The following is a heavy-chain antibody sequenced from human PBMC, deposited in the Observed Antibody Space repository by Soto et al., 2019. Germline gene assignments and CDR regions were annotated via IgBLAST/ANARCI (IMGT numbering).Heavy chain of an antibody. J-gene: IGHJ6*02. V-gene: IGHV3-23*01. CDR1: GFTVSSNY. CDR2: ISGSDDST. CDR3: ASKPHDFWSGYSYYYGMDF. D-gene: IGHD3-3*01. Sequence: PGGSLRLSCAASGFTVSSNYMSWVRQAPGKGLEWVSVISGSDDSTYYADSVKGRFTISRDTSKNTLYLQMNRLRAEDTAVYYCASKPHDFWSGYSYYYGMDFWGQGTTVTVSS.